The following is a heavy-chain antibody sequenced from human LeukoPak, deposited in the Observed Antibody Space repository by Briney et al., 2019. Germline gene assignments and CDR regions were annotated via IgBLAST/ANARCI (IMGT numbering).Heavy chain of an antibody. V-gene: IGHV1-18*01. D-gene: IGHD6-13*01. J-gene: IGHJ4*02. CDR3: AREGSRAANPGAYYFDY. Sequence: ASVKVSCKASGYTFTSYGISWVRQAPGQGLEWMGWISAYNGNTNYAQKLQGRVTMTTDTSASTAYMELRSLRSDDTAVYYCAREGSRAANPGAYYFDYWGQGTLVTVSS. CDR2: ISAYNGNT. CDR1: GYTFTSYG.